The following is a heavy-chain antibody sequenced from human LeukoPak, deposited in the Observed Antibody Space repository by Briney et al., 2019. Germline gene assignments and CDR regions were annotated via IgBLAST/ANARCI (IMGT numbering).Heavy chain of an antibody. D-gene: IGHD1-26*01. J-gene: IGHJ5*02. CDR3: ARDWGREWELLEGNWFDP. CDR2: INPNSGGT. Sequence: ASVKVSCKASGYTFTGYYMHWVRQAPGQGLEWMGWINPNSGGTNYAQKFQGRVTMTRDTSISTAYMELSRLRSDDTVVYYCARDWGREWELLEGNWFDPWGQGTLVTVSS. V-gene: IGHV1-2*02. CDR1: GYTFTGYY.